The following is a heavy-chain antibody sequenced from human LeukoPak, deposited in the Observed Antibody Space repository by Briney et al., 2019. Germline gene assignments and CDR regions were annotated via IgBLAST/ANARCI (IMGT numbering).Heavy chain of an antibody. CDR1: GYTFTSYG. V-gene: IGHV1-18*01. D-gene: IGHD3-3*01. CDR2: VSAYNGNT. CDR3: ARDHTIFGVVIIAYFDY. J-gene: IGHJ4*02. Sequence: EASVKVSCQASGYTFTSYGISWVRQAPGPGLEWMGWVSAYNGNTNYAQKLQGRVTMTTDTSTSTAYMELRSLRSDDTAVYYCARDHTIFGVVIIAYFDYWGQGTLVTVSS.